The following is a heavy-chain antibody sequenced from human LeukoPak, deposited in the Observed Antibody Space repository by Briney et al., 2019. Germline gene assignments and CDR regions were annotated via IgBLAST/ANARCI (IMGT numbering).Heavy chain of an antibody. D-gene: IGHD3-22*01. CDR1: GGSISSNSYY. J-gene: IGHJ6*02. CDR2: IYYSGST. Sequence: SETLSLTFTVSGGSISSNSYYWGWIRQPPGKGLEWIGTIYYSGSTYYNPSLKSRVTISVDTSKNQFSLKLSSVTAADTAVYYCARYLLYSYDNSGYPYYYGMDVWGQGTTVTVSS. V-gene: IGHV4-39*07. CDR3: ARYLLYSYDNSGYPYYYGMDV.